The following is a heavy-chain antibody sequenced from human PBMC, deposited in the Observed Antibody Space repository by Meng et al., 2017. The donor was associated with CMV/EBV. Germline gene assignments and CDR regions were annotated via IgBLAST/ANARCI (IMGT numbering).Heavy chain of an antibody. CDR2: INPSGGST. D-gene: IGHD3-3*01. CDR1: GYTFTSYY. J-gene: IGHJ4*02. V-gene: IGHV1-46*01. CDR3: ARSNSITIFGVVIIKPNYYFDY. Sequence: ASVKVSCKASGYTFTSYYMHWVRQAPGQGLEWMGIINPSGGSTSYAQKFQGRVTMTRDTSTSTVYMKLSSLRSEDTAVYYCARSNSITIFGVVIIKPNYYFDYWGQGTLVTVSS.